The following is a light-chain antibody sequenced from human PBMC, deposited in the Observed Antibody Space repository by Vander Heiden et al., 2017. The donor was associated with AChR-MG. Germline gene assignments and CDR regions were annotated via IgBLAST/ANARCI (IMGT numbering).Light chain of an antibody. V-gene: IGLV1-40*01. CDR1: SSNIGAGYD. Sequence: QSVLTQPPSVSAAPGQRVTISCTGSSSNIGAGYDVPWYQHLPGTAHRLLVFGNNNRPSGVPDRFSGSKSGSLASLAITGLQAEDEGDYYCQAYDNGLRLVFGGGTRLTVL. CDR2: GNN. J-gene: IGLJ3*02. CDR3: QAYDNGLRLV.